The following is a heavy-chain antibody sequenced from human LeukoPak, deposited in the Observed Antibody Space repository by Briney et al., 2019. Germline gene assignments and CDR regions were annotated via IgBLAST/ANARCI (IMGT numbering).Heavy chain of an antibody. J-gene: IGHJ4*02. Sequence: PSETLSLTCAVYGGSFSGYYWSWIRQPPGKGLEWIGEINHSGSTNYNPSLKSRVTTSVDTSKNQFSLKLSSVTAADTAVYYCARVETHPSNYQPKYYFDYWGQGTLVTVSS. CDR2: INHSGST. V-gene: IGHV4-34*01. CDR3: ARVETHPSNYQPKYYFDY. D-gene: IGHD4-11*01. CDR1: GGSFSGYY.